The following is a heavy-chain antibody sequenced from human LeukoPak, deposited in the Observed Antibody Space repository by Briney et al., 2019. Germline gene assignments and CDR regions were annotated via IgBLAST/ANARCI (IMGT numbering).Heavy chain of an antibody. V-gene: IGHV4-4*07. Sequence: SETLSLTCTVSGGSISSYYWIWVRQPAGKGLEWIGRIHTSGSISYNPSLKSRVTISVDKSKNQFSLKLSSVTAADTAVYYCARDRLHEGSSWYDGRRPGGYWGQGILVTVSS. CDR2: IHTSGSI. CDR1: GGSISSYY. D-gene: IGHD6-13*01. CDR3: ARDRLHEGSSWYDGRRPGGY. J-gene: IGHJ4*02.